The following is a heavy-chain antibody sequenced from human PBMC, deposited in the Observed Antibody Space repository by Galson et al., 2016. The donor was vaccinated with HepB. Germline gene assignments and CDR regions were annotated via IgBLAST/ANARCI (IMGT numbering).Heavy chain of an antibody. J-gene: IGHJ2*01. V-gene: IGHV4-59*01. CDR3: SRVPPDTASGFFDL. CDR1: GSSISSYY. D-gene: IGHD5-18*01. CDR2: IYYSGST. Sequence: SETLSLTCTVSGSSISSYYWSWIRQPPGKGLEWIGFIYYSGSTNYNPSLKSRVTISVDTSKNQFSLKLSSVTAADTAVYYCSRVPPDTASGFFDLWGRGTLFTVSS.